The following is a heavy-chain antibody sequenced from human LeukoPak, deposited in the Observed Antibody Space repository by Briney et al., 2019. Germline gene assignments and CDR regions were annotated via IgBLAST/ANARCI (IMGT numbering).Heavy chain of an antibody. J-gene: IGHJ4*02. Sequence: ASVKVSCKASGHTFTGYYMHWVRQAPGQGREWMGCINPNTGVTNYAQKFQDRVTVTRDTSISTAYMELSRLRSDDTAVYYCARTGTLDFWGQGTLVTVSS. D-gene: IGHD7-27*01. V-gene: IGHV1-2*02. CDR1: GHTFTGYY. CDR2: INPNTGVT. CDR3: ARTGTLDF.